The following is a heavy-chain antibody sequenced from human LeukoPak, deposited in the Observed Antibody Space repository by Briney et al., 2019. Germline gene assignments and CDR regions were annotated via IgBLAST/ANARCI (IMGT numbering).Heavy chain of an antibody. CDR2: IYYSGST. D-gene: IGHD3-10*01. CDR1: GGSISSYY. V-gene: IGHV4-59*01. Sequence: PSETLSLTCTVSGGSISSYYWSWIRQPPGKGLEWIGYIYYSGSTNYNPSLKSRVTISVDTSKNQFSLKLSSVTAADTAVYYCARRRFGELLFDYWGQGILVTVSS. J-gene: IGHJ4*02. CDR3: ARRRFGELLFDY.